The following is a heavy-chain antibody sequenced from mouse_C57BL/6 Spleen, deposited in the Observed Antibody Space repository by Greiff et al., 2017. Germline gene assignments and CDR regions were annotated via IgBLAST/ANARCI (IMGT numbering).Heavy chain of an antibody. D-gene: IGHD2-3*01. CDR2: ISSGSSTI. Sequence: EVKLMESGGGLVKPGGSLKLSCAASGFTFSDYGMHWVRQAPEKGLEWVAYISSGSSTINYADTVKGRFTISRDNAKNTLFLQMTSLRSEDTAMYYCARGWDDYFEYWGQGTTLTVSS. CDR3: ARGWDDYFEY. J-gene: IGHJ2*01. V-gene: IGHV5-17*01. CDR1: GFTFSDYG.